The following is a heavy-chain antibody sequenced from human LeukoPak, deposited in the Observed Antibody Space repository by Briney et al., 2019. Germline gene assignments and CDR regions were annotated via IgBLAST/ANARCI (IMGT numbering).Heavy chain of an antibody. J-gene: IGHJ6*02. D-gene: IGHD1-26*01. V-gene: IGHV1-69*01. CDR3: ARDQDSGSYQAYYYYGMDV. CDR2: IIPVFGTA. CDR1: GGTFSSYA. Sequence: SVKVSCKASGGTFSSYAISWVRQAPGQGLEWMGGIIPVFGTANYAQKFQGRVTITADESTSTAYMELSSLRSEDTAVYYCARDQDSGSYQAYYYYGMDVWGQGTTVTVSS.